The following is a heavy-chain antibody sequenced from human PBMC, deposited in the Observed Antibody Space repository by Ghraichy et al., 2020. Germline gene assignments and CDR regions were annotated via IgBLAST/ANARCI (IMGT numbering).Heavy chain of an antibody. J-gene: IGHJ5*02. Sequence: ESLNISCTVSGGSISSYYWSWIRQPPGKGLEWIGYIYYSGSTNYNPSLKSRVTISVDTSKNQFSLKLSSVTAADTAVYYCARDLYAYCGGDCYSNWFDPWGQGTLVTVSS. D-gene: IGHD2-21*02. CDR1: GGSISSYY. CDR2: IYYSGST. CDR3: ARDLYAYCGGDCYSNWFDP. V-gene: IGHV4-59*01.